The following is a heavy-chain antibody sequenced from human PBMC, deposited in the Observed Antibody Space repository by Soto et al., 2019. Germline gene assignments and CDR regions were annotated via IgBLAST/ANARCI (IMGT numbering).Heavy chain of an antibody. CDR3: AREAGYYQNFFDY. CDR1: GFTFSSYA. V-gene: IGHV3-30-3*01. D-gene: IGHD3-9*01. CDR2: ISYDGSNK. Sequence: GGSLRLSCAASGFTFSSYAMHWVRRAPGKGLEWVAVISYDGSNKYYADSVKGRFTISRDNSKNTLYLQMNSLRAEDTAVYYCAREAGYYQNFFDYWGQGPLVTVPS. J-gene: IGHJ4*02.